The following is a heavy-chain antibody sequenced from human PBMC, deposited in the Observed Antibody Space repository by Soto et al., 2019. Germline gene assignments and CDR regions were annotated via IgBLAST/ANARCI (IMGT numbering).Heavy chain of an antibody. D-gene: IGHD3-22*01. CDR2: VNPNSGNT. J-gene: IGHJ1*01. CDR1: GYTFTSYD. CDR3: ARGRPYYYDSSGYYTYFQH. V-gene: IGHV1-8*01. Sequence: QVQLVQSGAEVKKPGASVKVSCKASGYTFTSYDINWVRQATGQGLEWMGWVNPNSGNTGYAQKFQGRVTMTRNTSISTAYMELSSLRSEDTAVYYCARGRPYYYDSSGYYTYFQHWGQGTLVTVSS.